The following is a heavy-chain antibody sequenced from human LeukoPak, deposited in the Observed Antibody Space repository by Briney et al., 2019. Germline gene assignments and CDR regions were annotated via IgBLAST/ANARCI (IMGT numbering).Heavy chain of an antibody. CDR3: ARVRYCSSTSCYEYFDY. Sequence: QSGGSLRLSCAASGFTFSSYWMHWVRQAPGKGLVWVSRINSDGSSTSYADSVKGRFTISRDNAKNTLYLQMNSLRAEDTAVYYCARVRYCSSTSCYEYFDYWGQGTLVTVSS. J-gene: IGHJ4*02. CDR1: GFTFSSYW. V-gene: IGHV3-74*01. CDR2: INSDGSST. D-gene: IGHD2-2*01.